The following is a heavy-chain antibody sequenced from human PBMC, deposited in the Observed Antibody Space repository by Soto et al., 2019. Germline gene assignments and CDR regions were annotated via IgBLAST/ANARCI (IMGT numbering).Heavy chain of an antibody. CDR2: INAANGNT. CDR3: ATDSGSYWAFDY. V-gene: IGHV1-3*01. J-gene: IGHJ4*02. CDR1: GYTFTSYA. D-gene: IGHD1-26*01. Sequence: ASVKVSCKXSGYTFTSYAVHWVRQAPGQRLEWLGWINAANGNTKYSQKFQGRITITRDTSASTTYMELSSLTSEDTAVYYCATDSGSYWAFDYWGQGALVTVSS.